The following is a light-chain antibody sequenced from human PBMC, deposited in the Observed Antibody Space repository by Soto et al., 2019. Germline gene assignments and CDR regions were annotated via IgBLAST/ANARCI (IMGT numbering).Light chain of an antibody. V-gene: IGKV1-9*01. CDR1: QGISSY. Sequence: DIQLTQSPSFLSASVGDRVTITCRASQGISSYLAWYQQKPGEAPKLLIYDASALPRGVPSRFSGSGSGTEFTLTISSLQPEDFATYYCQQLNSYPRTFGQGTKVDIK. J-gene: IGKJ1*01. CDR2: DAS. CDR3: QQLNSYPRT.